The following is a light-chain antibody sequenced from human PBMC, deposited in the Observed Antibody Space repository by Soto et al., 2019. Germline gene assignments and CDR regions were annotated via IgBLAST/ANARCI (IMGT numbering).Light chain of an antibody. V-gene: IGKV2D-29*02. J-gene: IGKJ5*01. CDR1: QSLLHITGETF. CDR3: MQSTQLPPT. CDR2: EVS. Sequence: DVVMTQSPLSLSVTLGQAASISCKSSQSLLHITGETFLFWYLQKPGQSPQLLIYEVSTRVSGVPDRFSGSGSGTDFTLEISRVETDDVGIYYCMQSTQLPPTFGQGTRLENK.